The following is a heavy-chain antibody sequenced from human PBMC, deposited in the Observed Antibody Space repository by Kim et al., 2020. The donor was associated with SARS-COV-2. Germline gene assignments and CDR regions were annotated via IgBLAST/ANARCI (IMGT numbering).Heavy chain of an antibody. J-gene: IGHJ4*02. CDR1: GFTFSSSA. Sequence: GGSLRLSCAVSGFTFSSSAMHWVRQAPGKGLEWVAGLWYDGSNKNYVDSVKGRFTISRDNSKNTLYLQMNSLRAEDTAVYYCGTFEHWGQGTLVTVSS. CDR3: GTFEH. V-gene: IGHV3-33*01. CDR2: LWYDGSNK.